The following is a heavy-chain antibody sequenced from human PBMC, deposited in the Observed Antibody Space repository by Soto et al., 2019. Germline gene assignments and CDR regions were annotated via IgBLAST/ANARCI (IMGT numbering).Heavy chain of an antibody. J-gene: IGHJ4*02. Sequence: QVQLQQWGAGLLKPSETLSLTCAVYGVSFSTDYWSWIRQPPGKGLEWIGAINPSGGTNYNPSLKSRVTISVATSKNQFSLKLSSVTAADTAVYYCARVLAARAARDFDYWGQGTLVTVSS. CDR2: INPSGGT. CDR1: GVSFSTDY. V-gene: IGHV4-34*01. D-gene: IGHD6-6*01. CDR3: ARVLAARAARDFDY.